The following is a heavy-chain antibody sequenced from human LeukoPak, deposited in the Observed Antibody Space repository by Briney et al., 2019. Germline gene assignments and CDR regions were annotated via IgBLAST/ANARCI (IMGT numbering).Heavy chain of an antibody. V-gene: IGHV1-8*02. D-gene: IGHD3-22*01. CDR1: GYSFTGYY. Sequence: ASVKVSCKASGYSFTGYYIHWMRQAPGQGLEWMGWMNPNSGNTGYAQKFQGRVTMTRNTSISTAYMELSSLRSEDTAVYYCARGLTYDSSGYYPWWGQGTLVTVSS. CDR2: MNPNSGNT. CDR3: ARGLTYDSSGYYPW. J-gene: IGHJ4*02.